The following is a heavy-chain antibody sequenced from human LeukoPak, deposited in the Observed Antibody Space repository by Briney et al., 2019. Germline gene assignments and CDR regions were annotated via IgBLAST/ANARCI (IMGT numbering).Heavy chain of an antibody. CDR2: ISGSGGST. Sequence: GGSLRLSCAASGFTFSSYAMSWVRQAPGKGLEWVSAISGSGGSTYYADSVKGRFTISRDNSKNTLYLQMNSLRAEDTAVYYCAKAIAVAGLEYFQHWGQGTLVTVSP. J-gene: IGHJ1*01. V-gene: IGHV3-23*01. D-gene: IGHD6-19*01. CDR1: GFTFSSYA. CDR3: AKAIAVAGLEYFQH.